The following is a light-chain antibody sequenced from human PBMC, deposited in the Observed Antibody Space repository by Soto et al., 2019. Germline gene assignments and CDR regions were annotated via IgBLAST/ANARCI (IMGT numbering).Light chain of an antibody. CDR1: QSVNIY. CDR3: QQYDDWLRLT. J-gene: IGKJ4*01. V-gene: IGKV3D-15*01. CDR2: GAS. Sequence: EIVMTQSPATLSVSPGERATLSCRASQSVNIYLAWYQQKPGQAPRLLIFGASSRATGIPARFSGSGSGTEFNLTISSLQSEDFAVYFCQQYDDWLRLTFXGGTKADIK.